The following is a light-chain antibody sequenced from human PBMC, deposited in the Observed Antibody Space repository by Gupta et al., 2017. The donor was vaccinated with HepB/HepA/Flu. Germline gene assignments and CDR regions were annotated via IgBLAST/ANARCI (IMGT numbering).Light chain of an antibody. Sequence: SALTLPCSVSGSPGQSLTISCTGTSSDVGSYNLDSWYQQHPGKTPKLMIYEVSKRPSGVSNRFSGSKSGNTDSLTISGLQAEDEADYYCCSYAGSSTSVVFGGGTKLTVL. CDR1: SSDVGSYNL. V-gene: IGLV2-23*02. CDR2: EVS. CDR3: CSYAGSSTSVV. J-gene: IGLJ2*01.